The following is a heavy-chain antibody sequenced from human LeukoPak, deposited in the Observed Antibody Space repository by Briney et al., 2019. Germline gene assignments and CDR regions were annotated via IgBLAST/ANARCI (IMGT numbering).Heavy chain of an antibody. CDR3: ARDLKGPVNDVFDI. CDR2: SNSDGSTT. J-gene: IGHJ3*02. Sequence: TGGSLRLSCAASGFTFRTYWMHWVRQAPGKGLVWVSHSNSDGSTTSYADSVKGRLTISRDNAKNTLYLQMNSLRAEDTAVYYCARDLKGPVNDVFDIWGQGTMVTVSS. D-gene: IGHD4-23*01. V-gene: IGHV3-74*01. CDR1: GFTFRTYW.